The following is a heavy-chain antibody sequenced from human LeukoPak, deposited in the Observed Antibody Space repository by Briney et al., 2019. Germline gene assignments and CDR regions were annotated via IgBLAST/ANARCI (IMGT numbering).Heavy chain of an antibody. V-gene: IGHV5-51*01. Sequence: GECLRISCKASGYSVTSYWIGWVRQMPRKGMEWMGIIYPGDSDTRYSPSFQGQVTISADKSLSTAYLQWSSLNASDTAMYYCARTTYYYDSSGYTFDYWGQGTLVTVSS. CDR1: GYSVTSYW. CDR3: ARTTYYYDSSGYTFDY. D-gene: IGHD3-22*01. CDR2: IYPGDSDT. J-gene: IGHJ4*02.